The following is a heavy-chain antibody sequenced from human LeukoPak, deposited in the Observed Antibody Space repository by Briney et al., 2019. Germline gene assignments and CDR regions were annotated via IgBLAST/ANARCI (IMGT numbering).Heavy chain of an antibody. D-gene: IGHD6-19*01. Sequence: GGSLSLSCAASGFTFSSYEMNWVRQAPGKGLEWVSKISSSGSAIYYADSVKGRFTISRDNAKSTLYLQMNSLRVEDTAVYYCARGGSLGYWGEGTLVTVSS. J-gene: IGHJ4*02. CDR1: GFTFSSYE. CDR3: ARGGSLGY. CDR2: ISSSGSAI. V-gene: IGHV3-48*03.